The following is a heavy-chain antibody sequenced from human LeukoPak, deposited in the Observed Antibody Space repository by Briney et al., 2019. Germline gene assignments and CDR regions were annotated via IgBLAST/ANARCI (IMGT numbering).Heavy chain of an antibody. V-gene: IGHV4-34*01. CDR3: ARTTAGDYYDSSGYRLGYFDY. Sequence: SETLSLTCAVYGGSFNGYYWSWIRQPPGKGLEWIGEINHSGSTNYNPPLKSRATISVDTSTSQCSLKLSSVTATDTAVDYCARTTAGDYYDSSGYRLGYFDYWGQGTLVTVSS. D-gene: IGHD3-22*01. CDR1: GGSFNGYY. CDR2: INHSGST. J-gene: IGHJ4*02.